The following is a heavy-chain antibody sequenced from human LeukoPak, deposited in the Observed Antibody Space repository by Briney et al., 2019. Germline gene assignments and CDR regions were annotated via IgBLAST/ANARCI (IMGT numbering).Heavy chain of an antibody. Sequence: GGSLRLSCAASGFTVGSNYMSWVRQAPGKGLEWVSVIYSGGSTYYADSVKGRFTISRDNSKNTLYLQMNSLRAEDTAVYYCAKDLRLVRGMGNVDYWGQGTLVTVSS. CDR3: AKDLRLVRGMGNVDY. CDR2: IYSGGST. V-gene: IGHV3-53*01. D-gene: IGHD6-19*01. J-gene: IGHJ4*02. CDR1: GFTVGSNY.